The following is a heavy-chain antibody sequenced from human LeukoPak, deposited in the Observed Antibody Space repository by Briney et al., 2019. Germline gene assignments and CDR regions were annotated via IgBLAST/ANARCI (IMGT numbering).Heavy chain of an antibody. V-gene: IGHV1-2*06. D-gene: IGHD3-22*01. Sequence: ASVKASCKASGYTFTGYYMHWVRQAPGQGLEWMGRINPNSGGTNYAQKFQGRVTMTRDTSISTAYLELSRLRSDDTAVYYCARDWVVISYGMDVWGQGATVTVSS. CDR1: GYTFTGYY. J-gene: IGHJ6*02. CDR2: INPNSGGT. CDR3: ARDWVVISYGMDV.